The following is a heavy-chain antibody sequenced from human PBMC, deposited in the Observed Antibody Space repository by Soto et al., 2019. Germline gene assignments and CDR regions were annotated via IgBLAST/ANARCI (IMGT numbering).Heavy chain of an antibody. CDR1: GDSISSGDYY. CDR3: ARVVYMAARPKWFDP. D-gene: IGHD6-6*01. CDR2: INYGGHT. J-gene: IGHJ5*02. V-gene: IGHV4-31*03. Sequence: QVQLQESGPGLVKPSQTLSLTCTVSGDSISSGDYYWSWIRQHPGKDLEWIGYINYGGHTYYNPSLRSRVTISIDTSENHFSLKLSSVTAADTAVYYCARVVYMAARPKWFDPWGQGTLVTVSS.